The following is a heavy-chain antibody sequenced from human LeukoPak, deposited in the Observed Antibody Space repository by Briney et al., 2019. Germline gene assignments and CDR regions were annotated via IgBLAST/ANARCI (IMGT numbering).Heavy chain of an antibody. CDR3: AREYCSSTSCYFVEYYMDV. J-gene: IGHJ6*03. V-gene: IGHV1-69*05. Sequence: GASVKVSCKASGGTFSSYAISWVRQAPGQGLEWMGGIIPIFGTANYAQKFRCRVTITTDESTSTAYMELSSLRSEDTAVYYCAREYCSSTSCYFVEYYMDVWGKGTTVTVSS. CDR1: GGTFSSYA. D-gene: IGHD2-2*01. CDR2: IIPIFGTA.